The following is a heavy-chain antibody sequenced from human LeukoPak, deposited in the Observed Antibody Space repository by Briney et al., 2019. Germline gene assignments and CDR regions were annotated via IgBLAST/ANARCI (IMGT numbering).Heavy chain of an antibody. CDR2: ISWNSGSI. Sequence: GRSLRLSCAASGFTFDDYAMHWVRQAPGKGLEWVSGISWNSGSIGYADSVKGRFTISRDNAKNSLYLQMNSLRAEDTALYYRAKRVVAATSITDYWGQGTLVTVSS. CDR1: GFTFDDYA. J-gene: IGHJ4*02. D-gene: IGHD2-15*01. V-gene: IGHV3-9*01. CDR3: AKRVVAATSITDY.